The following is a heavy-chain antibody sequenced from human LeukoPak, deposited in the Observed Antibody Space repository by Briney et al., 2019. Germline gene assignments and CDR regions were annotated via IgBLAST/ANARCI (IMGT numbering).Heavy chain of an antibody. CDR1: GYTFTGYY. J-gene: IGHJ4*02. V-gene: IGHV1-2*02. CDR3: ARDLINPLLWFGELYIDY. D-gene: IGHD3-10*01. Sequence: ASVKVSCKASGYTFTGYYMHWVRQAPGQGLEWMGWINPNSGGTNYAQKFQGRVTMTRDTSTSTVYMELSSLRSEDTAVYYSARDLINPLLWFGELYIDYWGQGTLVTVSS. CDR2: INPNSGGT.